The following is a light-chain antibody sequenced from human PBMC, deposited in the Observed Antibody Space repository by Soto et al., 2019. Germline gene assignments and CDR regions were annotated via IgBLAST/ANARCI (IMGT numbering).Light chain of an antibody. Sequence: QSVLTQPASVSGSPGQSITISCTGTSSDVGGYNYVSWYQQHPGKAPKLMIYEVSNRPSGVSNRFSGSKSGNTASLTISGLQAEDEADYYGSSYTSSSTRVFGGGTPLTVL. CDR2: EVS. J-gene: IGLJ3*02. CDR1: SSDVGGYNY. CDR3: SSYTSSSTRV. V-gene: IGLV2-14*01.